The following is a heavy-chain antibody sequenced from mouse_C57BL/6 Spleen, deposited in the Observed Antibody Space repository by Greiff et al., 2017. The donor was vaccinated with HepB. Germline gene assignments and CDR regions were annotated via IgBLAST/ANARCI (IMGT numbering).Heavy chain of an antibody. J-gene: IGHJ2*01. V-gene: IGHV5-17*01. D-gene: IGHD1-1*01. CDR3: ARNYYGRNYFDY. CDR1: GFTFSDFG. CDR2: FSSGRSTI. Sequence: EVQRVESGAGLLKPGGSLKLSFAASGFTFSDFGIPWVRRVPGKGLEWFAYFSSGRSTIYYADTVKGGFTISRDNAKNTLCLQMTSLRSEDTAMYYCARNYYGRNYFDYWGQGTTLTVSS.